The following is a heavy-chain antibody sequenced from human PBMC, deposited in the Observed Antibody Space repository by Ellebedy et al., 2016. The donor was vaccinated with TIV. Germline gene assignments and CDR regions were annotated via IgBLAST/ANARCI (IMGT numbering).Heavy chain of an antibody. D-gene: IGHD3-10*01. CDR2: VFWNDDK. Sequence: SGPTLVKPTQTLTLTCSFSGFSFRNSGVGVGWIRQPPGEALEWLALVFWNDDKRYSPSLKSRLTITKDTSKNEVVLIMTKMDPVDTGTYYCVHSPLYGLSQGSFNIWGQGTMVTVSS. CDR3: VHSPLYGLSQGSFNI. V-gene: IGHV2-5*01. J-gene: IGHJ3*02. CDR1: GFSFRNSGVG.